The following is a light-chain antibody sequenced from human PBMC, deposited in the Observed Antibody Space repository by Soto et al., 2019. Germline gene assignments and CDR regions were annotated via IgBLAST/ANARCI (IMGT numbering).Light chain of an antibody. CDR3: QQYNSSPT. J-gene: IGKJ1*01. Sequence: DIQMTQSPSTLSASVGDRVTITCRASQSISSWLAWYQQKPGKAPKLLIYKASSFESGVPSRFSGRGSGTEFTLTISSLQPDDFATYYCQQYNSSPTFGQGTKVEIK. CDR1: QSISSW. CDR2: KAS. V-gene: IGKV1-5*03.